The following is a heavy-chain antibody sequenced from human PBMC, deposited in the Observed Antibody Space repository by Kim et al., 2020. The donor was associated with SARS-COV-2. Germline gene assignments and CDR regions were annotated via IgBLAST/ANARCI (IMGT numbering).Heavy chain of an antibody. J-gene: IGHJ6*02. Sequence: SVKVSCKASGGTFSSHTISWVRQAPGQGLEWMGGIIPILGTGNHAQKFQGRVTITADESTSTVHMELSSLRSEDTAVYYCARLSLRPPLTRDVWGQGTTVTVSS. V-gene: IGHV1-69*13. CDR3: ARLSLRPPLTRDV. D-gene: IGHD6-25*01. CDR2: IIPILGTG. CDR1: GGTFSSHT.